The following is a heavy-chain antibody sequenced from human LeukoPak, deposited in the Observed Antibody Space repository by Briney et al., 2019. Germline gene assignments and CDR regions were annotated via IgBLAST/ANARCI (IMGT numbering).Heavy chain of an antibody. Sequence: SETLSLTCTVSGGSISSGDYYWSWIRQPPGKGLEWIGYIYYSGSTYYNPSLKSRVTISVDTSKNQFSLKLSSVTAADTAVYYCARLEIKIAAAGHYYYYYMDVWGKGTTVTVSS. CDR1: GGSISSGDYY. J-gene: IGHJ6*03. D-gene: IGHD6-13*01. CDR3: ARLEIKIAAAGHYYYYYMDV. CDR2: IYYSGST. V-gene: IGHV4-30-4*08.